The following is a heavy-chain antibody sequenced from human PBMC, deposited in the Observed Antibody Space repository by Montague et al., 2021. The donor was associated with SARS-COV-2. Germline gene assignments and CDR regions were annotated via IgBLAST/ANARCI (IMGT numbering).Heavy chain of an antibody. CDR2: ISWNSGTI. CDR1: GFIFDDYG. CDR3: AKDLVADTAHVASVFDF. J-gene: IGHJ3*01. V-gene: IGHV3-9*01. D-gene: IGHD5-18*01. Sequence: SLRLSCPASGFIFDDYGMHWVRQAPGKGLEWVSGISWNSGTIDYADSVKGRFTISRDNAKNSLYLQMNRLRAEDTALYYCAKDLVADTAHVASVFDFWGQGTMVTVSS.